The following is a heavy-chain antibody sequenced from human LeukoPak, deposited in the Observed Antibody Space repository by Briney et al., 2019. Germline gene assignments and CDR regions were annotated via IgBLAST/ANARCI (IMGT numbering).Heavy chain of an antibody. Sequence: PGGSLRLSCAASGFTFDDYAMHWVRQAPGKGLEWVSGISWNSGSIGYADSVKGRFTISRDNAKNSLYLQMNSLRAEDTALYYCAKGVSSWDYFDYWGQGTLVTVSS. J-gene: IGHJ4*02. V-gene: IGHV3-9*01. CDR2: ISWNSGSI. CDR1: GFTFDDYA. CDR3: AKGVSSWDYFDY. D-gene: IGHD6-13*01.